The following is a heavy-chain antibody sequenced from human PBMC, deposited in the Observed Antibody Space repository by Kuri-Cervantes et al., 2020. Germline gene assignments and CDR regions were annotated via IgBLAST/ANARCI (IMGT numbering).Heavy chain of an antibody. CDR3: ARGYQEMATLYYFDY. CDR2: IYYSGST. J-gene: IGHJ4*02. Sequence: ESLKISCTVSGGSISSYYWSWIRQPPGKGLEWVGYIYYSGSTNYNPSLKSRVTISVDTSKNQFSLKLSSVTAADTAVYYCARGYQEMATLYYFDYWGQGTLVTVSS. V-gene: IGHV4-59*01. CDR1: GGSISSYY. D-gene: IGHD5-24*01.